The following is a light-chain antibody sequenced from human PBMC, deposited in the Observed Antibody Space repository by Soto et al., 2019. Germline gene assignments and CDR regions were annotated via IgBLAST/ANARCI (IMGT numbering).Light chain of an antibody. J-gene: IGLJ1*01. CDR3: AAWDDSLNGV. CDR1: SSNIGSNT. V-gene: IGLV1-44*01. CDR2: SNN. Sequence: SVLTQPPSASGTPGQRVTISCSGSSSNIGSNTVNWYQQLPGTAPKLLIYSNNQRPSGVPDRFSGSKSGTSASLAISGLQSEDEADYYCAAWDDSLNGVFGTGTKVTVL.